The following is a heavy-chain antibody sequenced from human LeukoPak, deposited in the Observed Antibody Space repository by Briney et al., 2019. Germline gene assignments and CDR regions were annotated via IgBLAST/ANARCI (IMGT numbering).Heavy chain of an antibody. CDR1: GDSITSGSYY. J-gene: IGHJ4*02. CDR2: IYYRGTT. V-gene: IGHV4-39*07. D-gene: IGHD3-22*01. Sequence: SSETLSLTCTVSGDSITSGSYYWGWVRQPPGKGLEWLGTIYYRGTTYYNPSLKSRVTISVDTSKNQFSLRLNSVTAADTAVYYCAKDGDYYDSSGYYEIRGSFDYWGQGTLVTVSS. CDR3: AKDGDYYDSSGYYEIRGSFDY.